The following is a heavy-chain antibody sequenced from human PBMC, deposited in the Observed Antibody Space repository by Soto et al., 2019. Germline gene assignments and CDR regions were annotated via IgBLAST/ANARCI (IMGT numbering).Heavy chain of an antibody. Sequence: ASVKVSCKASGYTFTSYAMHWVRQAPGQRLEWMGWINAGNGNTKYSQKFQGRVTITRDTSASTAYMELSSLRSEDTAVYYCASGGSDCSGGSCYQFYYYYYMDVWGKGTTVTVSS. CDR3: ASGGSDCSGGSCYQFYYYYYMDV. D-gene: IGHD2-15*01. V-gene: IGHV1-3*01. CDR1: GYTFTSYA. J-gene: IGHJ6*03. CDR2: INAGNGNT.